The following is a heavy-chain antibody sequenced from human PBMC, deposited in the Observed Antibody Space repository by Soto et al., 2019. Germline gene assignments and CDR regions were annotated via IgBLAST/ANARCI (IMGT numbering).Heavy chain of an antibody. V-gene: IGHV3-23*01. CDR2: INGSGGST. CDR1: GFTFSSYA. D-gene: IGHD6-13*01. Sequence: EVQLLESGGGLVQPGGSLRLSCAASGFTFSSYAMNWVRQAPGKGLEWVSVINGSGGSTYYADSVKGRLTISRDNSKNTLYLHMNSLRAEDTAVYYCARRSSSWYFDYWGQGTLVTVSS. CDR3: ARRSSSWYFDY. J-gene: IGHJ4*02.